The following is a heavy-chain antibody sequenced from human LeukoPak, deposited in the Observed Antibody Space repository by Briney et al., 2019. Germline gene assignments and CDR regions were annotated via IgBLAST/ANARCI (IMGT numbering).Heavy chain of an antibody. CDR1: GYTFTSYG. D-gene: IGHD6-19*01. Sequence: ASVKVSCKASGYTFTSYGISWVRQAPGQGLEWMGWISAYNGNTNYAQKLQGRVTMTTDTSTSTAYMELRSLRSDDTAVYYCAREGGAAVAGTLYWYFDLWGRGTLVTVSS. CDR2: ISAYNGNT. J-gene: IGHJ2*01. V-gene: IGHV1-18*01. CDR3: AREGGAAVAGTLYWYFDL.